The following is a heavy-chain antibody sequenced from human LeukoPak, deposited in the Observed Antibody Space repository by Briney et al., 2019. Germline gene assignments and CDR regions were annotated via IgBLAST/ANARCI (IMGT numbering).Heavy chain of an antibody. CDR2: ISGDTSHI. CDR1: GFTFSDYF. Sequence: GGSLRLSCAGSGFTFSDYFINWVRQAPGKGLEWVSSISGDTSHIYYADSVKGRFTISRDDSRNTLYLQLSSLRAEDTAVYYCAKDFITMVRGSPMDVWGQGTTVTVSS. J-gene: IGHJ6*02. D-gene: IGHD3-10*01. CDR3: AKDFITMVRGSPMDV. V-gene: IGHV3-21*01.